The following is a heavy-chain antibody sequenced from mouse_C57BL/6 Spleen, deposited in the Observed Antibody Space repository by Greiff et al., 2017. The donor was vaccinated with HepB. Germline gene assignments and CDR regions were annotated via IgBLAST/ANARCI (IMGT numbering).Heavy chain of an antibody. CDR1: GYSITSGYY. V-gene: IGHV3-6*01. CDR2: ISYDGSN. J-gene: IGHJ4*01. D-gene: IGHD6-1*01. Sequence: EVKLQESGPGLVKPSQSLSLTCSVTGYSITSGYYWNWIRQFPGNKLEWMGYISYDGSNNYNPSLKNRISITRDTSKNQFFLKLNSVTTEDTATYYCARDWQDWAMDYWGQGTSVTVSS. CDR3: ARDWQDWAMDY.